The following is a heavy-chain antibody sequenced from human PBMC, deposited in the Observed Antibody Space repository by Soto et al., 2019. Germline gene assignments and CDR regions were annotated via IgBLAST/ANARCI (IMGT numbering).Heavy chain of an antibody. J-gene: IGHJ6*02. Sequence: ASVKVSCKASGYTFTNYGIGWVRQAPGQGLEWMGWISAYNGNTNYEQKLQGRVTMTTDTPTSTAYMELRSLRSDDTAVYYCARDRGNGYYGPETWGMDVWGQGTTVTVSS. CDR2: ISAYNGNT. CDR3: ARDRGNGYYGPETWGMDV. D-gene: IGHD1-26*01. CDR1: GYTFTNYG. V-gene: IGHV1-18*01.